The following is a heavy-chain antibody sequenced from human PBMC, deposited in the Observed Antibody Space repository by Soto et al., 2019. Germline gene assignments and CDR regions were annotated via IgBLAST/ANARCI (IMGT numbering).Heavy chain of an antibody. Sequence: QVQVVQSGVEVRRPGSSVKVSCKASGDTFKNCVISWVRQAPGQGLEWMGGIIPLFGTTDFAQRFQGRLTITTDESTTTAYMELSRLRSEDTATYYCAAELGFRKLSVVRGQGTTVIVSS. CDR1: GDTFKNCV. D-gene: IGHD7-27*01. V-gene: IGHV1-69*01. J-gene: IGHJ6*02. CDR2: IIPLFGTT. CDR3: AAELGFRKLSVV.